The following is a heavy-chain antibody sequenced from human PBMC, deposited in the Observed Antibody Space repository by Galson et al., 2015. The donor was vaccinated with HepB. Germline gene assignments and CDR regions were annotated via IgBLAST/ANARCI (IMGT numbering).Heavy chain of an antibody. D-gene: IGHD3-10*01. J-gene: IGHJ4*02. Sequence: SVKVSCKASRGTFGTHAIHWVRQAPGQGLEWMGGIVPIFGTPDYAQKFQGGVTITAEESTSTAYMELSSLRSEDTAVYYCAGTKLRGVTTLNDLYYFDYWGQGTLVTVSS. CDR3: AGTKLRGVTTLNDLYYFDY. CDR2: IVPIFGTP. CDR1: RGTFGTHA. V-gene: IGHV1-69*13.